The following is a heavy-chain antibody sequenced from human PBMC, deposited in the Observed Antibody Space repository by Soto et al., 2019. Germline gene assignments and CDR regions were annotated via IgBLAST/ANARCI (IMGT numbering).Heavy chain of an antibody. CDR1: GFNLNNFE. J-gene: IGHJ6*02. CDR2: LSTSGGTI. D-gene: IGHD2-15*01. Sequence: PGGSLRLSCAASGFNLNNFEGNWVRQAPGKGLEWIAYLSTSGGTIYYADSVKGRFIISRDNANNSLSLHMNSLRGEDTAVYYCARAPRMLHAAAISYGMDVWGQGTTVTVSS. V-gene: IGHV3-48*03. CDR3: ARAPRMLHAAAISYGMDV.